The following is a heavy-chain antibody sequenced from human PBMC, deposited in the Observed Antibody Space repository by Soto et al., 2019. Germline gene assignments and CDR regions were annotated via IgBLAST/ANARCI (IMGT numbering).Heavy chain of an antibody. J-gene: IGHJ4*02. CDR1: GFTVSNNY. D-gene: IGHD3-10*01. CDR3: ARGEGSGSNALGY. CDR2: IQGGGSI. V-gene: IGHV3-66*01. Sequence: EVLLEESGGGLVQPGGSLRLSCAASGFTVSNNYMAWVRQAPGKGLEWVSVIQGGGSISYADSVRDRFTISRVSSKNTVLLQMNSLRPEDTAVYFCARGEGSGSNALGYWGQGTLVTVSS.